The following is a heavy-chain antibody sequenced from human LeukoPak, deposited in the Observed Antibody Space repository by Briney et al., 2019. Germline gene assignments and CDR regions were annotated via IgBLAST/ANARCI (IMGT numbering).Heavy chain of an antibody. V-gene: IGHV3-23*01. CDR1: GITLSNYG. CDR3: AKLFEFRRYYYDSSGYYYYFDY. D-gene: IGHD3-22*01. CDR2: LSGSGGST. J-gene: IGHJ4*02. Sequence: GGSLRLSCAVSGITLSNYGMTWVRQAPGKGLEWVAGLSGSGGSTYYADSVKGRFTISRDNSKNTLYLQMNSLRAEDTAVYYCAKLFEFRRYYYDSSGYYYYFDYWGQGTLVAVSS.